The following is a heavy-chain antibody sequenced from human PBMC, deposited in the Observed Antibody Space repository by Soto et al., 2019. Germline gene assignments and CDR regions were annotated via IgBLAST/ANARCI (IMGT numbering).Heavy chain of an antibody. J-gene: IGHJ6*02. D-gene: IGHD3-22*01. V-gene: IGHV4-31*03. CDR3: ARDLRDYYDSSGYLYYYYGMDV. CDR2: IYYSGST. Sequence: SSETLSLTCTVSGGSISSGGYYWSWIRQHPGKGLEWIGYIYYSGSTYYNPSLKSRVTISVDTSKNQFSLKLSSVTAADTAVYYCARDLRDYYDSSGYLYYYYGMDVWGQGTTVTVS. CDR1: GGSISSGGYY.